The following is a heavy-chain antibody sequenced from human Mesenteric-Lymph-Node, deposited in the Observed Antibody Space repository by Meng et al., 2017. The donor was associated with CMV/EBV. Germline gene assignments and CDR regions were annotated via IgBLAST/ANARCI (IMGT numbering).Heavy chain of an antibody. V-gene: IGHV3-23*01. CDR1: GFTFSNYD. CDR2: ISASGDTT. D-gene: IGHD3-10*01. Sequence: SGFTFSNYDMNWVRQAPGKGLEWVSAISASGDTTYYADSVKGRFTISRDNSKNTLFLQMSSLRAEDTAVYYCTTDQVSRRLLLLLFWGQGTLVTVSS. CDR3: TTDQVSRRLLLLLF. J-gene: IGHJ4*01.